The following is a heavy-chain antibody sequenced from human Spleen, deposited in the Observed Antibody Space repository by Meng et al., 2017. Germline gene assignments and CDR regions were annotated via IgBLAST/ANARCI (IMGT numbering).Heavy chain of an antibody. Sequence: QVQVRESGPGLVKASGTLSLTGVASGGSISSIDWWSWVRQPQGKGLEWIGEIYHGGDTNYNPSLKSRVTIAIDRSKNQFSLKLGSVAAADTAVYYCASWIYSCGWQWGQGTLVTVSS. CDR2: IYHGGDT. J-gene: IGHJ4*02. V-gene: IGHV4/OR15-8*02. CDR1: GGSISSIDW. D-gene: IGHD6-19*01. CDR3: ASWIYSCGWQ.